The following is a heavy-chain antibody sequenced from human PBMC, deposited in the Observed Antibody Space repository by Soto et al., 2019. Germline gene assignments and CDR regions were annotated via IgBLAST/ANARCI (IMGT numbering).Heavy chain of an antibody. V-gene: IGHV3-9*01. CDR1: GFTFDDYA. CDR2: ISWNSGSI. Sequence: GGSLRLSCAASGFTFDDYAMHWVRQAPGKGLEWVSGISWNSGSIGYADSVKGRFTISRDNAKNSLYLQMNSLRAEDTALYYCAKGITSLYCSSTSCYGPTRKYDAFDIWGQGTMVTVSS. J-gene: IGHJ3*02. D-gene: IGHD2-2*01. CDR3: AKGITSLYCSSTSCYGPTRKYDAFDI.